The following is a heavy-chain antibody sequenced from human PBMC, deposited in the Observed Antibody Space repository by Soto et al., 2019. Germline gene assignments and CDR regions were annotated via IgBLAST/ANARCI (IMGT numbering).Heavy chain of an antibody. Sequence: QVQLVQSGAEVKKPGSSVRVSCKASGATLNSFINYGITWVRQAPGQGLEYMGGIIPVFGAANHAQKFQGRVTISADESTRTVNMELSSLTSKDTAVYYCARGAATKIIVIKYDALEIWGQGTMVTVSS. CDR1: GATLNSFINYG. CDR3: ARGAATKIIVIKYDALEI. CDR2: IIPVFGAA. J-gene: IGHJ3*02. D-gene: IGHD5-12*01. V-gene: IGHV1-69*12.